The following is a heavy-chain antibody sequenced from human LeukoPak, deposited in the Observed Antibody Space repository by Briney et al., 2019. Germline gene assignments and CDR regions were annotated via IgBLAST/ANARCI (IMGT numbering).Heavy chain of an antibody. CDR2: ICGRGGDT. D-gene: IGHD2-8*02. CDR3: AKGVAWSSSYFDY. CDR1: GLILNYA. V-gene: IGHV3-23*01. Sequence: GGPLSLLCAPSGLILNYAMGLVRQAPGKGLEWVLAICGRGGDTYYADSVQGRCTISKDNSKSTLYLQRNSLRAEDTAVYYCAKGVAWSSSYFDYWGQGTLVTVSS. J-gene: IGHJ4*02.